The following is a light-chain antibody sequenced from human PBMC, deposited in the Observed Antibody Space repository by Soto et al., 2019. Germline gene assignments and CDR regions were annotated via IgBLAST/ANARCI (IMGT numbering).Light chain of an antibody. CDR3: AHWHDSLSGWV. Sequence: QSVLTQPPSASGTPGQRVTISCSGSSSNIGSNTVNWYQQLPGTAPKLLIYSNNHRPSGVPDRFSGSKSGTSASLAISGLQSEDEADYYCAHWHDSLSGWVFGGGTKVTVL. CDR1: SSNIGSNT. CDR2: SNN. V-gene: IGLV1-44*01. J-gene: IGLJ3*02.